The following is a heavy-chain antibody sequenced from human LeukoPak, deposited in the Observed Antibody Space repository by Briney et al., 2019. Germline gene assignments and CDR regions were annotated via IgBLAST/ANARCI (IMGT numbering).Heavy chain of an antibody. V-gene: IGHV1-69*06. J-gene: IGHJ4*02. D-gene: IGHD5-24*01. CDR1: GGTFSSYA. Sequence: SVKVSCKASGGTFSSYAISWVRQAPGQGLEWMGGIIPIFGTANYAQKFQGRVTITADKSTSTAYMELSSLRSEDTAVYYCAREATGRDGYNYGYFDYWGQGTLVTVSS. CDR3: AREATGRDGYNYGYFDY. CDR2: IIPIFGTA.